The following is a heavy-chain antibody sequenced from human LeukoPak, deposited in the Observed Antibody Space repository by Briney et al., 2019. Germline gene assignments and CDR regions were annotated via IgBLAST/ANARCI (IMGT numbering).Heavy chain of an antibody. CDR3: ARGGSGSYYFDC. V-gene: IGHV4-31*03. D-gene: IGHD3-10*01. CDR2: IYYSGST. J-gene: IGHJ4*02. Sequence: PSETLSLTCTVSGGSISSGGYYWSWIRQHPGKGLEWIGYIYYSGSTYYNPSLKSRVTISVDTSKNQFSLKLSSVTAADTAVYYCARGGSGSYYFDCWGQGTLVTVSS. CDR1: GGSISSGGYY.